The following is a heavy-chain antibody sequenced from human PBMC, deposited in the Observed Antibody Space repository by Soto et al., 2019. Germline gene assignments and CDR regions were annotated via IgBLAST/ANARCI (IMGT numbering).Heavy chain of an antibody. J-gene: IGHJ4*02. Sequence: PSETLSLTCTVSGGSISSGDDYWNWIRQSPGKGLEWIGYIYSSGSTHYNPSLQNRVTISIDTSKNQVSLKVNSVTAADTAVYYCARDHPHSYGVYYFDYWGQGTPVTVSS. CDR2: IYSSGST. D-gene: IGHD5-18*01. V-gene: IGHV4-61*08. CDR1: GGSISSGDDY. CDR3: ARDHPHSYGVYYFDY.